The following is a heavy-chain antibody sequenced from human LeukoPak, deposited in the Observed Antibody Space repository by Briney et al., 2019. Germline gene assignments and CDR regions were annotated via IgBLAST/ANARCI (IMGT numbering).Heavy chain of an antibody. Sequence: PGESLRLSCAASGFTFSSYWMNWVRQAPGKGLEWVANIKQDGSEKYYVDSVKGRFTISRDNAKNSLYLQMNSLRAEDTAVYYCARRRSRGYKDDAFDIWGQGTIVTVSS. V-gene: IGHV3-7*01. CDR2: IKQDGSEK. CDR3: ARRRSRGYKDDAFDI. J-gene: IGHJ3*02. CDR1: GFTFSSYW. D-gene: IGHD3-22*01.